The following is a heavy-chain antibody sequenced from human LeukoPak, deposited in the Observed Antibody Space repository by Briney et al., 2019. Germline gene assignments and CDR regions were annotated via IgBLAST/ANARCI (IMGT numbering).Heavy chain of an antibody. CDR3: ARVRSAGYYYGMDV. CDR1: GFTFSSYT. D-gene: IGHD2-15*01. V-gene: IGHV3-48*04. Sequence: GGSLRLSCAASGFTFSSYTMNWVRQAPGKGLEWVSYISSSSSTIYYADCVKGRFTISRDNAKNSLYLQMNSLRGEDTAVYYCARVRSAGYYYGMDVWGQGTTVTVSS. J-gene: IGHJ6*02. CDR2: ISSSSSTI.